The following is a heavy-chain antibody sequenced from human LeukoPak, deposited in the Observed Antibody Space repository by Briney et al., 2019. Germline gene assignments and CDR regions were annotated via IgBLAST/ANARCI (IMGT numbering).Heavy chain of an antibody. V-gene: IGHV4-30-4*08. Sequence: SETLSLTCTVSGGSISSGDYYWSWIRQPPGKGLEWIGYIYYSGSTYYNPSLKSRVTISVDTSKNQFSLKLSSVTAADTAVYYCAREPRGRDYDFWSGYDPPDYYNYMDVWGKGTTVTVSS. CDR1: GGSISSGDYY. CDR3: AREPRGRDYDFWSGYDPPDYYNYMDV. J-gene: IGHJ6*03. CDR2: IYYSGST. D-gene: IGHD3-3*01.